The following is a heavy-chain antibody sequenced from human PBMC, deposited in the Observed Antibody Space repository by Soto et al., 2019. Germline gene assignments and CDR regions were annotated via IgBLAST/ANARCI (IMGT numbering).Heavy chain of an antibody. CDR1: GDSISSDDHY. Sequence: QVQLQESGPGLVKASQTLSLTCTVSGDSISSDDHYWSWIRQSPGKGLEWIGYMYYSGNTYYNPSLKSRVTTTIDTSKDQHSLNLSSVTAADTAVYYCARDRVSTSSGLDPWGQGTLVTVSS. V-gene: IGHV4-30-4*01. CDR2: MYYSGNT. J-gene: IGHJ5*02. CDR3: ARDRVSTSSGLDP. D-gene: IGHD6-6*01.